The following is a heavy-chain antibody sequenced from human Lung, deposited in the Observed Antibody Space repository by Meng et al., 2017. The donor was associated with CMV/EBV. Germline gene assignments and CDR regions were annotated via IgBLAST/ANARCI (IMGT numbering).Heavy chain of an antibody. Sequence: SVXVSXXASGYTFISYGISWVRQAPGQGLEWMGWITAYNGNTNYAQKIQGRVTMTADTSTSTAYMELRSLRSDDTAVYYCARRGTVISGPCDPWGQGTLVTVSS. CDR1: GYTFISYG. V-gene: IGHV1-18*01. CDR3: ARRGTVISGPCDP. D-gene: IGHD3-16*01. J-gene: IGHJ5*02. CDR2: ITAYNGNT.